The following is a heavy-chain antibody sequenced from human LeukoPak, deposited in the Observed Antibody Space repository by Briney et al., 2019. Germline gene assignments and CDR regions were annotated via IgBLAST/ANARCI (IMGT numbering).Heavy chain of an antibody. CDR1: GGSISSYY. CDR3: ARVYRYYDYYMDV. Sequence: PSETLFLTCTVSGGSISSYYWSWIRQPPGKGLEWIGYIYYSGSTNYNPSLKSRVTISVDTSKNQFSLKLSSVTAADTAVYYCARVYRYYDYYMDVWGKGTTVTVSS. J-gene: IGHJ6*03. CDR2: IYYSGST. D-gene: IGHD1-26*01. V-gene: IGHV4-59*01.